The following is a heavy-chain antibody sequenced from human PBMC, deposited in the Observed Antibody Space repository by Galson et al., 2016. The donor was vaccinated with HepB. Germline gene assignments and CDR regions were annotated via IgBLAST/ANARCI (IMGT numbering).Heavy chain of an antibody. D-gene: IGHD3-3*01. J-gene: IGHJ6*02. CDR3: ARSLTGPYDFRGAIYNYYAMDV. CDR2: IYPGDSDT. CDR1: GYSFMDYW. V-gene: IGHV5-51*01. Sequence: QSGAEVKKPGESLRISCKASGYSFMDYWIGWVRQMPGKGLEWMGIIYPGDSDTRYSPSFQGQVTIPSDESISTAYLQWSILTASDTAMYYCARSLTGPYDFRGAIYNYYAMDVWGQGTTVIVS.